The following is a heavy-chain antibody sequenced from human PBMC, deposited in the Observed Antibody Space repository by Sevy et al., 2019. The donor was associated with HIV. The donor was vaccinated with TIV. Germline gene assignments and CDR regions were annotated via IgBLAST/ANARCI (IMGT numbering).Heavy chain of an antibody. D-gene: IGHD6-13*01. Sequence: GGSLRLSCAASGFTFSDHYMDWVRQAPGKGLEWVGRIRNKAHSHTTEYAASVKGRFTISRDDSESSLYLQMNSLKTEDTDLYYCARVLGSSWQMSYFDYWGQGTLVTVSS. CDR3: ARVLGSSWQMSYFDY. J-gene: IGHJ4*02. CDR2: IRNKAHSHTT. CDR1: GFTFSDHY. V-gene: IGHV3-72*01.